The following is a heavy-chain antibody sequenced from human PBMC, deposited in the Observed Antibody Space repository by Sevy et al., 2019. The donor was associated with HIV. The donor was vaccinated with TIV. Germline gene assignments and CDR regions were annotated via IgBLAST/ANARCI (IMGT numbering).Heavy chain of an antibody. CDR1: GFTFSSYA. J-gene: IGHJ4*02. CDR2: ISYDGSNK. CDR3: ARNSGGPMIVVVITYFDY. D-gene: IGHD3-22*01. V-gene: IGHV3-30-3*01. Sequence: GGSLRLSCAASGFTFSSYAMHWVRQAPGKGLEWVAVISYDGSNKYYADSVKGRFTISRDNSKNTLYLQMNSLRAEDRAVYYCARNSGGPMIVVVITYFDYWGQGTLVTVSS.